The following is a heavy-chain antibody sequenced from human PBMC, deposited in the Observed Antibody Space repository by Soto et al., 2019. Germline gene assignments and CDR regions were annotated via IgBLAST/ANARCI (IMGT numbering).Heavy chain of an antibody. CDR1: DFSFSSYA. V-gene: IGHV3-30-3*01. Sequence: PGGSLRLSCAASDFSFSSYAMHWIRQAPGKGLEWLAVISFDGNIIQYADSVKGRFIISRDNSKNTLYLQMNSLRGDDTAVYYCARTFDTITYYFDYWGQGTLGTVS. CDR3: ARTFDTITYYFDY. J-gene: IGHJ4*02. CDR2: ISFDGNII. D-gene: IGHD3-9*01.